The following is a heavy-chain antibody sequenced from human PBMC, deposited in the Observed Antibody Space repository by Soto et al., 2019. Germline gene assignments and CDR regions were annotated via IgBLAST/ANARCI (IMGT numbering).Heavy chain of an antibody. CDR3: ARGDRTGTTPRVLYYGIDV. V-gene: IGHV3-11*01. Sequence: GGSLRLSCAASGFTFSDYYMSWIRQAPGKGLEWVSYISSSGSTIYYADSLKGRFTISRDNAKNSLYLQMNSLRAEDTDVYSCARGDRTGTTPRVLYYGIDVWGQGTTVTVSS. J-gene: IGHJ6*02. CDR1: GFTFSDYY. D-gene: IGHD1-7*01. CDR2: ISSSGSTI.